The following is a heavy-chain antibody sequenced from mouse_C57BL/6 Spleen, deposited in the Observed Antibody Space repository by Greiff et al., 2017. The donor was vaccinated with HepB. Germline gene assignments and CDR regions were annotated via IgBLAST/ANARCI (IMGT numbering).Heavy chain of an antibody. J-gene: IGHJ3*01. CDR1: GYTFTSYW. CDR3: ANGGYDDACAY. V-gene: IGHV1-74*01. D-gene: IGHD2-4*01. Sequence: VPLQQPGAELVTPGASVKVSCKASGYTFTSYWMHWVKQRPGQGLEWIGRIQPSDSDTNYNQKFKGKATLTADTSSSTACMQLSSLTSEDSAVYYWANGGYDDACAYWGQGTLVTVSA. CDR2: IQPSDSDT.